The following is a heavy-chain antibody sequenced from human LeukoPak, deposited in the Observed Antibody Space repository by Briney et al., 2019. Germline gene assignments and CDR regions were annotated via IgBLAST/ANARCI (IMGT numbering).Heavy chain of an antibody. CDR2: IGNSGSTI. V-gene: IGHV3-11*04. J-gene: IGHJ4*02. CDR1: GFIFSDYY. CDR3: ARALWLGEGFFDY. D-gene: IGHD3-10*01. Sequence: GGSLRLSCAASGFIFSDYYMTWIRQAPGKGLEWISHIGNSGSTIYYADSMKGRFTIARDNTKKSLYLQMNSLRAEDTAVYYCARALWLGEGFFDYWGQGTPVTVSS.